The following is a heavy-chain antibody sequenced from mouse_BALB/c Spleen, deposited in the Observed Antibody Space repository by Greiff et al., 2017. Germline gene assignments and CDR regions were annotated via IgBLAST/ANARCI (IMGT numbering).Heavy chain of an antibody. CDR3: ARGDYDRNYYFDY. D-gene: IGHD2-4*01. CDR1: GYTFTSYW. V-gene: IGHV1-87*01. Sequence: VKLVESGAELARPGASVKLSCKASGYTFTSYWMQWVKQRPGQGLEWIGAIYPGDGDTRYTQKFKGKATLTADKSSSTAYMQLSSLASEDSAVYYCARGDYDRNYYFDYWGQGTTLTVSS. J-gene: IGHJ2*01. CDR2: IYPGDGDT.